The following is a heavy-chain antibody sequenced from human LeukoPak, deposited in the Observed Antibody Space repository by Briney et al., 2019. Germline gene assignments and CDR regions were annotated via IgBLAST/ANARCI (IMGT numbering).Heavy chain of an antibody. D-gene: IGHD6-19*01. Sequence: SETLSLTCTVSGDSISSYYWSWIRQPPGKGLEWIGYIYHSGSTNYNPSLKSRVTISLDTSKKHFSLKLSSVTAADTAVYYCVRGHLVGGWFKYDAFDIWGQGSMVSVSS. CDR1: GDSISSYY. CDR2: IYHSGST. V-gene: IGHV4-59*01. CDR3: VRGHLVGGWFKYDAFDI. J-gene: IGHJ3*02.